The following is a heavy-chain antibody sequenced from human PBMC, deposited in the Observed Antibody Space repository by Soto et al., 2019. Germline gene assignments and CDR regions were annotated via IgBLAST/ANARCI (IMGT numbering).Heavy chain of an antibody. D-gene: IGHD1-1*01. J-gene: IGHJ4*02. V-gene: IGHV1-18*01. CDR2: ISAYNGNT. CDR3: EIDRLTCYGGGKIAF. CDR1: GYTFTSYG. Sequence: QVQLVQSGAEVKKPGASVKVSCKASGYTFTSYGISWVRQAPGQGLEWMGWISAYNGNTNYAQKLQGRVTMTTDTSTSTAYMERRSLRSDDTAVYYGEIDRLTCYGGGKIAFWCQGGMVTVAS.